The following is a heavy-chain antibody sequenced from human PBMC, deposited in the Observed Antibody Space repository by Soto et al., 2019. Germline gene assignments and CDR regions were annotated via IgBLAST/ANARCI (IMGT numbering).Heavy chain of an antibody. CDR1: GYNLTSDW. CDR3: ARLSSSWNSGWFDR. D-gene: IGHD6-13*01. J-gene: IGHJ5*02. V-gene: IGHV5-10-1*01. CDR2: IDPSDSYT. Sequence: PGESRESSWSSSGYNLTSDWISLVRQMPGKGLEWMGRIDPSDSYTNYSPSVQGHVTISADKSISTAYLQWSSLKASDTAMYYCARLSSSWNSGWFDRWGQGTLVTVSS.